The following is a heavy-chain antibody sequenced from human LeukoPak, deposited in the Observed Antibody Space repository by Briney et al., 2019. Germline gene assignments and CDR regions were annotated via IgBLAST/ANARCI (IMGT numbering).Heavy chain of an antibody. J-gene: IGHJ5*02. CDR3: ARGIPFGGWLDP. Sequence: GGSLRLSCAVSGFSVTNNYMSWVRQAPGKGLEWVSVIYSGGTTSYADSVKGRFTISRDNSKNTLYLQMNSLRAEDTAVYYCARGIPFGGWLDPWGQGTLVTVSS. CDR2: IYSGGTT. V-gene: IGHV3-66*01. D-gene: IGHD3-16*01. CDR1: GFSVTNNY.